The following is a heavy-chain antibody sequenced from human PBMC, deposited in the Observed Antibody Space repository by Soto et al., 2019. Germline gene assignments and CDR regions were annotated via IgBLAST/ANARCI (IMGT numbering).Heavy chain of an antibody. CDR2: LYWDDDK. CDR1: GFSLSTTRVG. CDR3: AHSKTSGMRYYFDY. Sequence: QITLKESGPTLVKPTQTLTLTCTFSGFSLSTTRVGVGWIRQPPGEALEWLALLYWDDDKLYSPSLKRRLTITKDTSKNQVVLTLTHVDPVDTATYSCAHSKTSGMRYYFDYWGQGTLVTVSS. J-gene: IGHJ4*02. V-gene: IGHV2-5*02.